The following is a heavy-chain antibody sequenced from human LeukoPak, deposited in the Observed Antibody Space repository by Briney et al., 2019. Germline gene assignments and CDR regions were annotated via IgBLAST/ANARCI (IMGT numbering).Heavy chain of an antibody. V-gene: IGHV1-2*02. J-gene: IGHJ4*02. CDR1: GYTFTGYY. D-gene: IGHD6-19*01. Sequence: ASVKVSCKASGYTFTGYYMHWVRQAPGQGLEWMGWINANSGGTNYAQKFQGRVTMTRDTSISTAYMELSRLRSDDTAVYYCARGYSSGWYLGGHFDYWGQGTLVTVSS. CDR2: INANSGGT. CDR3: ARGYSSGWYLGGHFDY.